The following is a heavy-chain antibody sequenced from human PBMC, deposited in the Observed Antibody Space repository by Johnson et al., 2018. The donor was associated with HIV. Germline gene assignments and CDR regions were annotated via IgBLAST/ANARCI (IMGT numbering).Heavy chain of an antibody. CDR3: ARDGESQQLPLGDAFDV. V-gene: IGHV3-33*08. Sequence: QMQLVESGGGVAQPGRSLRLSCTASGFTFNNYGMHWVRQSPGKGLEWVAFIRFDETIKYYGDSVKGRFTISRDNSKNTLYLQMSSLRVEDTAMYYCARDGESQQLPLGDAFDVWGRGTLVTVSS. J-gene: IGHJ3*01. D-gene: IGHD6-13*01. CDR2: IRFDETIK. CDR1: GFTFNNYG.